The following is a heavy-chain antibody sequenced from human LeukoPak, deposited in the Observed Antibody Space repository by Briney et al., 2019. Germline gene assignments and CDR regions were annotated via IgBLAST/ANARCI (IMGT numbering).Heavy chain of an antibody. V-gene: IGHV1-2*02. J-gene: IGHJ4*02. CDR2: INPNSGGT. CDR1: GYTFTGYY. Sequence: GASVKVSCKASGYTFTGYYMHWVRQAPGQGLEWMGWINPNSGGTNYAQKFHGRVTMTRDTSISTAYMELSRLRSDDTAVYYCARQIFGVVIVFDYWGQGTLVTVSS. D-gene: IGHD3-3*01. CDR3: ARQIFGVVIVFDY.